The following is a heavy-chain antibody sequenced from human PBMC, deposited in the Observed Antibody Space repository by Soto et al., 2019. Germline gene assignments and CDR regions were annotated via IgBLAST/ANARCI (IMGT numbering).Heavy chain of an antibody. CDR3: ARVISSSSSLGLPYYYNGLDV. CDR2: IYYSGNT. V-gene: IGHV4-39*01. CDR1: GDSISSRSYY. D-gene: IGHD6-6*01. Sequence: SETLSLTCTVSGDSISSRSYYWGWIRQPPGKGLEWIGSIYYSGNTYYNPSLNSRVTISVDTSKSQFSLRLSSVTAADTAVYYCARVISSSSSLGLPYYYNGLDVWGQGTTVTVSS. J-gene: IGHJ6*02.